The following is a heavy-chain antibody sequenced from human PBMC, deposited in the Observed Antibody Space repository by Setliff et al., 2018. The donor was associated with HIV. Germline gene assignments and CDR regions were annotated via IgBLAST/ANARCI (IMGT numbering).Heavy chain of an antibody. CDR3: ARDHNSGTLHAFDL. D-gene: IGHD1-26*01. CDR2: ISYREYT. J-gene: IGHJ3*01. Sequence: SETLSLTCTVSGDPINSHYWSWIRQPPGEGLEWIGHISYREYTNYNPSLKSRVTISLDTSKKHFSLDLYSVTAADTAVYYCARDHNSGTLHAFDLWGQGTKVTVSS. CDR1: GDPINSHY. V-gene: IGHV4-59*11.